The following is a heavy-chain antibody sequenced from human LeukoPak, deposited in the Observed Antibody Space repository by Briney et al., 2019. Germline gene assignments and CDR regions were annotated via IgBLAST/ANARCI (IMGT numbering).Heavy chain of an antibody. CDR3: ARDRLGATGHWRIDV. J-gene: IGHJ2*01. CDR1: GGSFSSYY. Sequence: SETLSLTCTVSGGSFSSYYWTWLRQPAGKGLEWIGRIYNSGTANYSPSLESRATMSLDTSKNRFSLSLSSVTAADTGVYYCARDRLGATGHWRIDVWGRGTLVTVSS. V-gene: IGHV4-4*07. CDR2: IYNSGTA. D-gene: IGHD1-26*01.